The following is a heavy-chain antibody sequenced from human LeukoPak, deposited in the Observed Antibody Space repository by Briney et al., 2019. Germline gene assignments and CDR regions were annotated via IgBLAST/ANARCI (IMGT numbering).Heavy chain of an antibody. CDR3: AREMGVYGSGSYCAFDI. J-gene: IGHJ3*02. CDR2: IKQDGSEK. Sequence: GGSLRLSCAASGFTFSSYWMSWVRQAPGKGLEWVANIKQDGSEKYYVDSVKGRFTISRDNAKNSLYLQMNSLRAEDTAVYYCAREMGVYGSGSYCAFDIWGLGTMVTVSS. D-gene: IGHD3-10*01. CDR1: GFTFSSYW. V-gene: IGHV3-7*01.